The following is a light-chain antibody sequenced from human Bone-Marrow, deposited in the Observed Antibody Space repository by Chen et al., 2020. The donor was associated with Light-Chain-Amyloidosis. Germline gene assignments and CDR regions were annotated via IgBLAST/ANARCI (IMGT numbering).Light chain of an antibody. CDR1: DLPTKY. Sequence: SYELTQPPSVSVSPGQTARITCSGDDLPTKYAYWYQQKPGQAPVLVIHRDTERPSGFSERFSGSSSGTTATLTIGGVQAEDEADYHCQSADSSGTYEVIFGGGTKLTVL. J-gene: IGLJ2*01. CDR3: QSADSSGTYEVI. V-gene: IGLV3-25*03. CDR2: RDT.